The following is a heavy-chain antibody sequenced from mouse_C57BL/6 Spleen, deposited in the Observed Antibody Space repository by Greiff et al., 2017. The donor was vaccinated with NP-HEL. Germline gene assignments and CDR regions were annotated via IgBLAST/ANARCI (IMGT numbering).Heavy chain of an antibody. V-gene: IGHV5-4*01. CDR1: GFTFSSYA. CDR2: ISDGGSYT. D-gene: IGHD2-10*01. Sequence: EVHLVESGGGLVKPGGSLKLSCAASGFTFSSYAMSWVRQTPEKRLEWVATISDGGSYTYYPDNVKGRFTISRDNAKNNLYLQMSHLKSEDTAMYYCAREGASYYGNWYFDVWGTGTTVTVSS. CDR3: AREGASYYGNWYFDV. J-gene: IGHJ1*03.